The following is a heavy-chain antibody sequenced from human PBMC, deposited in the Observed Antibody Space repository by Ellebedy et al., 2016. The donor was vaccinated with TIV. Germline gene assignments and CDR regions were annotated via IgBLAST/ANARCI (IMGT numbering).Heavy chain of an antibody. J-gene: IGHJ6*02. Sequence: AASVKVSCKASGYTFSDYGFSWVRQAPGQGLEWMGWVSGHDGDTKYTEKFQGRVNMTTDTSTSTGYMELCSLRSDDTAVYYCARDKVTYYDFWSGSVMDVWGQGTTVTVS. CDR2: VSGHDGDT. V-gene: IGHV1-18*04. CDR1: GYTFSDYG. CDR3: ARDKVTYYDFWSGSVMDV. D-gene: IGHD3-3*01.